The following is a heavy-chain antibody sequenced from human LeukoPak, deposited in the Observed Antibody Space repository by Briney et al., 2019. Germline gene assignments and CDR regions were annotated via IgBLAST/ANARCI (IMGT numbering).Heavy chain of an antibody. Sequence: SETLSLTCAVYGGSFSGYYWSWIRQPPGKGLEWIGEINHSGSTNYNPSLKSRVTISVDTSKNQFSLKLSSVTAADTAVYYCARGRGPFPSPYGRLVVVAATPFDYWGQGTLVTVSS. CDR1: GGSFSGYY. CDR3: ARGRGPFPSPYGRLVVVAATPFDY. J-gene: IGHJ4*02. CDR2: INHSGST. D-gene: IGHD2-15*01. V-gene: IGHV4-34*01.